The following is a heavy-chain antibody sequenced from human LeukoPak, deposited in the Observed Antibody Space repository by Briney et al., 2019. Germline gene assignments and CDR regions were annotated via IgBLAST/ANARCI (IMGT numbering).Heavy chain of an antibody. CDR2: INWNGGST. CDR3: ARSMYEATGFDY. J-gene: IGHJ4*02. CDR1: GFTFDDYG. Sequence: GGSLRLSCAASGFTFDDYGMSWVRQAPGKGLEWVSGINWNGGSTGYADSVKGRFTTSRDNAKNSLYLQMNSLRAEDTALNYCARSMYEATGFDYWGQGTLVTVSS. V-gene: IGHV3-20*04. D-gene: IGHD1-26*01.